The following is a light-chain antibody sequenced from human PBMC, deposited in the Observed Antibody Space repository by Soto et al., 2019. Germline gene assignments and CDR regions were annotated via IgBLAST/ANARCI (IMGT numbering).Light chain of an antibody. CDR3: QQRSNWPLT. CDR2: AAS. Sequence: IVFTHSPATLSLSPGERATLSCMASQSVSNDLGWYQQNPGQATRLVIYAASNRATDIPARFSGSGSGTDFTLTISSLEPEDFAVYYCQQRSNWPLTFGGGTKVDIK. J-gene: IGKJ4*01. V-gene: IGKV3-11*01. CDR1: QSVSND.